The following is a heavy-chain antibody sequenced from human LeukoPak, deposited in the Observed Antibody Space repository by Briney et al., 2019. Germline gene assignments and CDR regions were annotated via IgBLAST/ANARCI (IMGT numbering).Heavy chain of an antibody. Sequence: SETLSLTCTVSGGSISSGSYYWSWIRQPAGKGLEWIGRIYTSGSTNYNPSLKSRVTISVDTSKNQFSLKLSSVTAADTAVYYCARDRGYSSSSLQWFDPWGQGTLVTVSS. D-gene: IGHD6-6*01. V-gene: IGHV4-61*02. CDR2: IYTSGST. J-gene: IGHJ5*02. CDR1: GGSISSGSYY. CDR3: ARDRGYSSSSLQWFDP.